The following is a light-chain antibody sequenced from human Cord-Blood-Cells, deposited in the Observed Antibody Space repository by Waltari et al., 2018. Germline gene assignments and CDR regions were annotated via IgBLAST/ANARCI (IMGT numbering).Light chain of an antibody. CDR1: RSDVGGYNY. V-gene: IGLV2-14*01. J-gene: IGLJ3*02. CDR3: SSYTSSSTWV. CDR2: DVS. Sequence: QSALTQPASVSGSPGQSITISFTGTRSDVGGYNYVSWYQQHPGKAPKLMIYDVSNRPSGVSNRFSGSKSGNTASLTISGLQAEDEADYYCSSYTSSSTWVFGGGTKLTVL.